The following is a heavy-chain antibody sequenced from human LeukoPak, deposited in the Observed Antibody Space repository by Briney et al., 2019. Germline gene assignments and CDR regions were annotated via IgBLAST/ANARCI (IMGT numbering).Heavy chain of an antibody. CDR3: ARQALDSGYDLDAFDI. V-gene: IGHV1-8*01. CDR1: GYTFTSYD. D-gene: IGHD5-12*01. J-gene: IGHJ3*02. Sequence: ASVKVSCKASGYTFTSYDINWVRQATGQGLEWMGWMNPNSGNTGYAQKFRGRVTMTRNTSISTAYMELSSLRSEDTAVYYCARQALDSGYDLDAFDIWGQGTMVTVSS. CDR2: MNPNSGNT.